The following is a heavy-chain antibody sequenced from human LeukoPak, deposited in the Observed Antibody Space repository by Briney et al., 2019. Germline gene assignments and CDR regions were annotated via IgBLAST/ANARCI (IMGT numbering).Heavy chain of an antibody. CDR1: GFTFSSYA. CDR2: ISSNGGST. D-gene: IGHD1-26*01. J-gene: IGHJ3*02. CDR3: ARMYSGSYLSAFDI. V-gene: IGHV3-64*01. Sequence: PGGSLRLSCAASGFTFSSYAMHWVRQAPGKGLEYVSAISSNGGSTYYANSVKGRFTISRDNSKNTLYLQMGSLRAEDMAVYYCARMYSGSYLSAFDIWGQGTMVTVSS.